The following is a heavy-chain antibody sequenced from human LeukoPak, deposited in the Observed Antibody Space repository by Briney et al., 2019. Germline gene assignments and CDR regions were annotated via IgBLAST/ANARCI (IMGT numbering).Heavy chain of an antibody. CDR3: ARDYNGGNSK. CDR1: GGSISSYY. D-gene: IGHD4-23*01. V-gene: IGHV4-59*12. J-gene: IGHJ4*02. Sequence: SQTLSLTCTVSGGSISSYYWSWIRQPPGKGLEWIGYIYYSGSTNYNPSLKSRVTISVDTSKNQFSLKLSSVTAADTAVYYCARDYNGGNSKWGQGTLVTVSS. CDR2: IYYSGST.